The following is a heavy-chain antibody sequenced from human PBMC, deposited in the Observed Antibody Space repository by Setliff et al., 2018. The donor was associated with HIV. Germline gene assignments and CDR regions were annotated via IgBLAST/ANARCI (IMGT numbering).Heavy chain of an antibody. J-gene: IGHJ2*01. V-gene: IGHV3-11*04. Sequence: GSLRLSCAASGFTFSDYYMSWIRQAPGKGLEWVSYINSGGSNKYYADSVKGRFTISRDNAKNSLDLQMNSLRAEETAVYYCARVRGYFDLWGRGTLVTVSS. CDR3: ARVRGYFDL. CDR1: GFTFSDYY. CDR2: INSGGSNK. D-gene: IGHD3-10*01.